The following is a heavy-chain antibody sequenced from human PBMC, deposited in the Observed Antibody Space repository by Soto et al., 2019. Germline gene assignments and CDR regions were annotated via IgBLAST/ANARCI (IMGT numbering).Heavy chain of an antibody. CDR2: ISSSGSTI. D-gene: IGHD5-18*01. J-gene: IGHJ4*02. Sequence: GGSLRLSCAASGFTFSDYYMSWIRQAPGKGLEWVSYISSSGSTIYYADSVKGRFTISRDNAKNSLYLQMNSLRAEDTAVYYCARAAGDTAMVDYFDYWGQGTLVTVSS. V-gene: IGHV3-11*01. CDR3: ARAAGDTAMVDYFDY. CDR1: GFTFSDYY.